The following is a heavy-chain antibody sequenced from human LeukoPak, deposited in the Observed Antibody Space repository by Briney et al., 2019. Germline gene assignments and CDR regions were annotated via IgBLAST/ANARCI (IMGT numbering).Heavy chain of an antibody. V-gene: IGHV1-69*13. J-gene: IGHJ4*02. Sequence: SVKVSCKASGGTFSSYAISWVRQAPGQGLEWMGRIIPIFGTANYAQKFQGRVTITADESTSTAYMELSSLRSEDTAVYYCARVGTRYYDSSGYGEDYWGQGILVTVSS. CDR2: IIPIFGTA. CDR1: GGTFSSYA. D-gene: IGHD3-22*01. CDR3: ARVGTRYYDSSGYGEDY.